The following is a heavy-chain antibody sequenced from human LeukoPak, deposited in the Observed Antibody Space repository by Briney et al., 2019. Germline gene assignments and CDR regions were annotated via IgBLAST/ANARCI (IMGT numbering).Heavy chain of an antibody. CDR1: GGSFSGYY. D-gene: IGHD3-22*01. Sequence: PSETLSLTCAVYGGSFSGYYWSWIRQPPGKGLEWIGEINHSGSTNYNPSLKSRVTISVDTSKNQFPLKLSSVTAADTAVYYCARGITTWGQGTLVTVSS. CDR2: INHSGST. J-gene: IGHJ4*02. V-gene: IGHV4-34*01. CDR3: ARGITT.